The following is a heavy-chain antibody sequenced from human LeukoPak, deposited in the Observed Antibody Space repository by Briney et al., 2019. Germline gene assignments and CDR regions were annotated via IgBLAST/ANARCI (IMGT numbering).Heavy chain of an antibody. Sequence: ASVNVSCKASGGIFSSYAISWVRQATGQGLEWMGGIIPIFGTANYAQKFQGRVTITTDESTSTAYMELSSLRSEDTAVYYCARGITMVRGVTDWFDPWGQGTLVTVSS. V-gene: IGHV1-69*05. J-gene: IGHJ5*02. CDR1: GGIFSSYA. CDR2: IIPIFGTA. D-gene: IGHD3-10*01. CDR3: ARGITMVRGVTDWFDP.